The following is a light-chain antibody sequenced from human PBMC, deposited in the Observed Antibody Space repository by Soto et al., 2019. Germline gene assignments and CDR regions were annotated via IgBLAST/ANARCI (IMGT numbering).Light chain of an antibody. Sequence: EIVLTQSPGTLSLSPGERATLSCRASQGVSGSYLAWYQQKPGQAPRLLIYVASSSATGIPNRFSGSESGTDFTLTISRLQPEDFAVYYCQHYGSSPRTFGQGTKVEIK. J-gene: IGKJ1*01. CDR1: QGVSGSY. V-gene: IGKV3-20*01. CDR3: QHYGSSPRT. CDR2: VAS.